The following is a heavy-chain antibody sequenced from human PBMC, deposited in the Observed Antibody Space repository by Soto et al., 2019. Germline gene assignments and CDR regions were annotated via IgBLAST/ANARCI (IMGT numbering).Heavy chain of an antibody. V-gene: IGHV4-34*01. Sequence: PSETLSLTCAVYGGSFSGYYWSWIRQPPGKGLEWIGEINHSGSTNYNPSLKSRVTISVDTSKNQFSLKLSSVTAADTAVYYCARGGKDSSGYYRPPPFDYWGQGTLVTVSS. D-gene: IGHD3-22*01. J-gene: IGHJ4*02. CDR2: INHSGST. CDR3: ARGGKDSSGYYRPPPFDY. CDR1: GGSFSGYY.